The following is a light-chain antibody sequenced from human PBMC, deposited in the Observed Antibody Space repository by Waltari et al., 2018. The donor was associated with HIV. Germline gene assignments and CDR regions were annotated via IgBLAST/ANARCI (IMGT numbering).Light chain of an antibody. Sequence: DIVMTQSPDSLAVSLGARATINCKSSQSVLHTSNNKNFLAWYQQKSGQAPKLLIYWASTRESGVPARFSGSVSGTNFTLTINSLQSEDVAVYYCQQYHVTPPTFGQGT. J-gene: IGKJ1*01. CDR1: QSVLHTSNNKNF. CDR2: WAS. CDR3: QQYHVTPPT. V-gene: IGKV4-1*01.